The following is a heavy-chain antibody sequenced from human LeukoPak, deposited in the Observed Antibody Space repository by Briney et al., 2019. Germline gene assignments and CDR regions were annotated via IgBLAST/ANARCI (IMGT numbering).Heavy chain of an antibody. J-gene: IGHJ4*02. V-gene: IGHV4-38-2*02. D-gene: IGHD3-22*01. CDR3: ARVDSSGYGPSLG. CDR2: IYHSGGT. CDR1: GYSISMGYY. Sequence: PSETLSLTCTVSGYSISMGYYWGWIRQAPGKGLEWIGSIYHSGGTYYNPSLKSRVSISVDTSKNQISLKLSSVTAADTAVYYCARVDSSGYGPSLGWGQGTLVTVSS.